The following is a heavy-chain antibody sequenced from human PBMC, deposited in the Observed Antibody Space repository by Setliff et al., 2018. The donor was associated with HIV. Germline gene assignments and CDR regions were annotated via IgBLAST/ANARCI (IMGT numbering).Heavy chain of an antibody. Sequence: ASVKVSCKASGYIFTNYGISWVRQAPGQGLEWMGWITGYNGNTNYAEKFQGRVTMTIDTSTSTAYLELRSLRSADTAVYYCARVGPESLPYTWDDEADTFDIWGQGTMVTVSS. CDR1: GYIFTNYG. J-gene: IGHJ3*02. CDR3: ARVGPESLPYTWDDEADTFDI. D-gene: IGHD1-1*01. CDR2: ITGYNGNT. V-gene: IGHV1-18*01.